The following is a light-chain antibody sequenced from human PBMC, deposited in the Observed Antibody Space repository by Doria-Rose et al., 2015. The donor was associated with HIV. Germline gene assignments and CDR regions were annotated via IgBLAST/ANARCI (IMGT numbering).Light chain of an antibody. J-gene: IGKJ2*01. Sequence: TCRASQSISSALAWYQQKPGKAPNLLIYKASSLESGVPSRFSGSGSGTEFTLTISSLQPDDFATYYCQQYHSFSTFGPGTKLAI. V-gene: IGKV1-5*03. CDR2: KAS. CDR3: QQYHSFST. CDR1: QSISSA.